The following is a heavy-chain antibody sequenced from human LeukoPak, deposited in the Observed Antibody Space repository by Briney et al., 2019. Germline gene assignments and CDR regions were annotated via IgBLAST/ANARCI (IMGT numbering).Heavy chain of an antibody. V-gene: IGHV1-18*01. J-gene: IGHJ6*04. Sequence: APVKVSCKASGYTFTSYGISWVRQAPGQGLEWMGWISAYNGNTNYAQKLQGRVTMTTDTSTSTAYMELRSLRSDDTAVYYCARDRILRYFAGFDPWGKGTTVTVSS. D-gene: IGHD3-9*01. CDR2: ISAYNGNT. CDR3: ARDRILRYFAGFDP. CDR1: GYTFTSYG.